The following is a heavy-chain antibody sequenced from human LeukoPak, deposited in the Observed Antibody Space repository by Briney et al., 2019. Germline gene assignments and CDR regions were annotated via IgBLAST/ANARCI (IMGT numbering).Heavy chain of an antibody. Sequence: SETLSLTCAVYGGSFSGYYWSWIRQPPGKGLEWIGEINHSGSTNYNPSLKTRVTISVDTSKNQFSLKLSSVTAADTAVYYCASRKAPIVVVPAAPAWFDPWGQGTLVTVSS. V-gene: IGHV4-34*01. CDR2: INHSGST. J-gene: IGHJ5*02. CDR1: GGSFSGYY. D-gene: IGHD2-2*01. CDR3: ASRKAPIVVVPAAPAWFDP.